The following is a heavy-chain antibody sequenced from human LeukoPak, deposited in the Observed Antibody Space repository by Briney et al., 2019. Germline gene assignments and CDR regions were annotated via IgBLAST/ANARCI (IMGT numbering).Heavy chain of an antibody. V-gene: IGHV3-33*01. CDR1: GFTFSSYG. J-gene: IGHJ6*02. CDR3: ARDHQLWYYYYYGMDV. CDR2: IWYDGSNK. D-gene: IGHD5-18*01. Sequence: GRSLRLTCAASGFTFSSYGMHWVRQAPGKGLEWVAVIWYDGSNKYYADSVKGRFTISRDNSKNTLYLQMNSLRAEDTAVYYCARDHQLWYYYYYGMDVWGQGTTVTVSS.